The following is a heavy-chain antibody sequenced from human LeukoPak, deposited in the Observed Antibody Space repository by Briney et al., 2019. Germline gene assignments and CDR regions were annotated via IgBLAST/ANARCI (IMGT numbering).Heavy chain of an antibody. V-gene: IGHV3-53*01. CDR3: ARDAEYYYYGMDV. Sequence: GGSLRLSCAASGFTLSRNYMSWVRQAPGKGLEWVSVIYSGGSTYYADSVKGRFTISRDNSKNTLYLQMNSLRAEDTAVYYCARDAEYYYYGMDVCGQGTTVTVSS. CDR1: GFTLSRNY. CDR2: IYSGGST. J-gene: IGHJ6*02.